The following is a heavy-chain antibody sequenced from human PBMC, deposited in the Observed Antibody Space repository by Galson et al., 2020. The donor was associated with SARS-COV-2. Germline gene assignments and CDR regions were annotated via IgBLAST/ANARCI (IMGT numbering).Heavy chain of an antibody. V-gene: IGHV4-59*01. CDR2: IYYSGST. Sequence: SETLSLTCTVSGGSISSYYWSWIRQPPGKGLEWIGYIYYSGSTNYNPSLKSRVTISVDTSKNQFSLKLSSVTAADTAVYYCARVSYPLYSFDYWGQGTLVTVSS. CDR3: ARVSYPLYSFDY. CDR1: GGSISSYY. J-gene: IGHJ4*02.